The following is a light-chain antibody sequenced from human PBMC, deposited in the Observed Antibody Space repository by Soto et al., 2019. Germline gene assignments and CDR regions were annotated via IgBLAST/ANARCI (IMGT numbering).Light chain of an antibody. J-gene: IGLJ3*02. CDR2: RDN. CDR3: TAWDGGLNARV. V-gene: IGLV1-44*01. CDR1: SSDIGSNT. Sequence: QSVLTQPPSASGTPGQRVTISCSGSSSDIGSNTVNWYQQLPGTAPKLLIYRDNHRPSGIPDRFSGSKSGTSASLDISGLQSEDEADDYCTAWDGGLNARVFGGGTKLTVL.